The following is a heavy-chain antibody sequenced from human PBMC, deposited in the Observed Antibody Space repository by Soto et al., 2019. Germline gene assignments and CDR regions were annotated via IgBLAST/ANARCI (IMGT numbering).Heavy chain of an antibody. V-gene: IGHV4-34*01. J-gene: IGHJ4*02. CDR2: INHSGST. Sequence: PSETLSLTCAVYGGSFSGYYWSWIRQPPGKGLEWIGEINHSGSTNYNPSLKSRVTISVDTSKNQFSLKLSSVTAADTAVYYCARGSMVRGLWAKVRNFDYWGQGTLVTVSS. CDR3: ARGSMVRGLWAKVRNFDY. CDR1: GGSFSGYY. D-gene: IGHD3-10*01.